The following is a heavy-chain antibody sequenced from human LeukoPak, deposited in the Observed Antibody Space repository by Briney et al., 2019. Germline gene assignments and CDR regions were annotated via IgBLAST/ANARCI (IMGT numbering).Heavy chain of an antibody. V-gene: IGHV1-2*02. CDR3: ASDAYQGGHFDY. D-gene: IGHD3-16*01. Sequence: ASVKVSCKASGYIFTGYYMHWVRQAPGQGLEWMGWINPNSGATKYAQKFQGRVTMTRDTSISTAYMELSRLRSDDTAVYYCASDAYQGGHFDYWGQGTLVTVSS. J-gene: IGHJ4*02. CDR2: INPNSGAT. CDR1: GYIFTGYY.